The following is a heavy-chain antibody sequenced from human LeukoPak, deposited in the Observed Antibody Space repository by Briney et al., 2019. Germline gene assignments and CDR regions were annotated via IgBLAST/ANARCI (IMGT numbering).Heavy chain of an antibody. CDR1: GYNFPIYW. V-gene: IGHV5-51*01. Sequence: GESLKISCQGSGYNFPIYWIGWVRQMPGQGLEWMGIIYPDDSNTIYGPSFQGQVTISADKSINTAYLEWSSLKASDTAIYYCARQGAAGKYYYYYMDAWGKGTTVTVSS. CDR3: ARQGAAGKYYYYYMDA. D-gene: IGHD6-13*01. J-gene: IGHJ6*03. CDR2: IYPDDSNT.